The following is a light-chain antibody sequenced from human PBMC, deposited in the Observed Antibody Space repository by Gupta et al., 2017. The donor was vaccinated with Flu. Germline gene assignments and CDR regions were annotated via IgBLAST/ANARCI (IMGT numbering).Light chain of an antibody. V-gene: IGKV1-39*01. J-gene: IGKJ3*01. CDR1: QSISSY. CDR3: QQSYSTPLFT. Sequence: DRVTITCRASQSISSYLNWYQQKPGKAPKLLIYAASSLQSGVPSRFSGGGSGTDFTLTISSLQPEDSATYYCQQSYSTPLFTFGPGTKVDIK. CDR2: AAS.